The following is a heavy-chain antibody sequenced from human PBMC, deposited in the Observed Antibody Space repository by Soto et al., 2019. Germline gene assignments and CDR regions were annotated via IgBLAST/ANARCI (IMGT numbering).Heavy chain of an antibody. D-gene: IGHD6-19*01. CDR2: INSDGSST. Sequence: EVQLVESGGGLVQPGGSLRLSCAASGFTFSSYWMHWVRQAPGKGLVWVSRINSDGSSTSYADSVKGRFTISRDNAKNTLYLKMNSLRAEDTSVYYCARVSQWLVRYYYYGMDVWGQGTTVTVSS. J-gene: IGHJ6*02. CDR3: ARVSQWLVRYYYYGMDV. V-gene: IGHV3-74*01. CDR1: GFTFSSYW.